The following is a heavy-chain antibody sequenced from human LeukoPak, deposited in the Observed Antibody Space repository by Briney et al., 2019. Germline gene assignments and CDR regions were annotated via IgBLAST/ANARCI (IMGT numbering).Heavy chain of an antibody. Sequence: GGSLRLSCAAFGFTFNKYRVTWVRQAPGKGLEWVANINQDGSDTYYVDSVGGRFTISRDNAKSSLFLQMNDLRLEDSAVYFCARSQSTMATWSMDFWGRGTRVTVSS. V-gene: IGHV3-7*01. CDR1: GFTFNKYR. J-gene: IGHJ4*02. CDR2: INQDGSDT. D-gene: IGHD1-14*01. CDR3: ARSQSTMATWSMDF.